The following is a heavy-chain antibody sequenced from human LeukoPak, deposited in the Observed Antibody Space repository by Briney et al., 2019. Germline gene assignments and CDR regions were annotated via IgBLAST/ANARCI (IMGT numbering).Heavy chain of an antibody. Sequence: SETLSLTCTVSGGSISSSSYYWGWIRQPPGKGLEWIGSIYYSGSTYYNPSLKSRVTISVDTSKNQFSLKLSSLTAADTAVYYCARTKGNYDILTGYSMVNWFAPWGQGTLVTVSS. V-gene: IGHV4-39*07. CDR3: ARTKGNYDILTGYSMVNWFAP. CDR2: IYYSGST. J-gene: IGHJ5*02. CDR1: GGSISSSSYY. D-gene: IGHD3-9*01.